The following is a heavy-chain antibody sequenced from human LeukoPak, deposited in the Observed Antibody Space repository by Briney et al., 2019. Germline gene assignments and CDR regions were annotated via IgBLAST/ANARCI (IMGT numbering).Heavy chain of an antibody. CDR1: GGSISSYY. V-gene: IGHV4-59*01. J-gene: IGHJ4*02. CDR3: ARDRWGSGSLDY. D-gene: IGHD2-21*01. CDR2: IYYSGSN. Sequence: PSETLSLTCTVSGGSISSYYWSWIRQPPGKGLEWIGYIYYSGSNNYNPSLKSRVTISVDPSKNQFSLKLSSVTAADTAVYYCARDRWGSGSLDYWGQGTLVTVSS.